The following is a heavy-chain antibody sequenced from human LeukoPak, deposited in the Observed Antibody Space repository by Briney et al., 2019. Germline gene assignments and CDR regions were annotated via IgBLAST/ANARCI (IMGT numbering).Heavy chain of an antibody. Sequence: GGSLRLSCAASGFTFSTYWMSWVRQAPGKGLEWVANIRQDGSEQYYVDAVKGLFTISRDNAKHSLFLKMNRLRAEDTAVYYCARVAVIYYYYMEVWGKGTTVTVSS. CDR3: ARVAVIYYYYMEV. V-gene: IGHV3-7*01. J-gene: IGHJ6*03. CDR1: GFTFSTYW. CDR2: IRQDGSEQ. D-gene: IGHD2/OR15-2a*01.